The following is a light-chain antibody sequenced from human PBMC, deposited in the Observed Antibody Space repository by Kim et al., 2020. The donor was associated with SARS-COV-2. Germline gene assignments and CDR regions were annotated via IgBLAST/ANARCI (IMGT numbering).Light chain of an antibody. CDR2: DAF. Sequence: EIVLTQSPGTLSLSPGERATLSCRASQSVGSSFAWYQQKPGQAPRLLIYDAFSRATGIPARFSGSGSGTDFTLTISSLEPEDFAVYYFQQPGNRPLAFRQGAKVDNK. CDR3: QQPGNRPLA. J-gene: IGKJ1*01. V-gene: IGKV3-11*01. CDR1: QSVGSS.